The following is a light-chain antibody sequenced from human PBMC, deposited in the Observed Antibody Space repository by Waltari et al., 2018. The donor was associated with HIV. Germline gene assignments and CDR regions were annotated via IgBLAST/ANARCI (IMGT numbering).Light chain of an antibody. CDR3: QQSNNFPFT. Sequence: IQLTQSPSSVSASLGGDVTLTCRASQAISAWVAWYQQQPNKAPKLLIYGSSNLHTGVPSRFSGWGSGTIFTLTIRSLQPEDFATYFCQQSNNFPFTFGPGTQVDVK. CDR1: QAISAW. J-gene: IGKJ3*01. CDR2: GSS. V-gene: IGKV1-12*01.